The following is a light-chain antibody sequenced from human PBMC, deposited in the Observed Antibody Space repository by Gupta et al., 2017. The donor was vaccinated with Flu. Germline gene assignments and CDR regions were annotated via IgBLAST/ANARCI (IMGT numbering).Light chain of an antibody. CDR1: SNDFGTYHK. CDR3: SSYTNNSALYV. Sequence: QSALTQPASVSGSPGQSITISCPGTSNDFGTYHKVSWYPHHPGKAPKLMIYEVSNRPSGVSDRFSGSKSGNTASLTISGLQPEDDTDYDCSSYTNNSALYVFGTGTKVTVL. J-gene: IGLJ1*01. V-gene: IGLV2-14*01. CDR2: EVS.